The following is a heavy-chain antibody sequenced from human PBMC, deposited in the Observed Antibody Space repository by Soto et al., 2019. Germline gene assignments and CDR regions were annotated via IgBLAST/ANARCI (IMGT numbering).Heavy chain of an antibody. Sequence: ASVKVSCKASGYTFTSYYMHWLRQAPGQGLEWMGIINPGGGSTTYAQKFQGRVTMTRDTSTSTVYMALSSLRSEDTAVYYCARVHITLTYLFEYWGQGTLVTVSS. CDR3: ARVHITLTYLFEY. CDR2: INPGGGST. V-gene: IGHV1-46*01. J-gene: IGHJ4*02. CDR1: GYTFTSYY. D-gene: IGHD1-20*01.